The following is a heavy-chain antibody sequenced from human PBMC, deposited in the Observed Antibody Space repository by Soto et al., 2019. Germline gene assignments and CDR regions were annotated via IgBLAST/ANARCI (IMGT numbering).Heavy chain of an antibody. CDR3: ARGPLGYYGSGSYYNTNYYYYYMDV. CDR1: GYTFTGYY. Sequence: ASVKVSCKASGYTFTGYYMHWVRQAPGQGLEWVGWINPNSGGTNYAQKFQGWVTMTRDTSISTAYMELSRLRSDDTAVYYCARGPLGYYGSGSYYNTNYYYYYMDVWGKGTTVTVSS. CDR2: INPNSGGT. J-gene: IGHJ6*03. D-gene: IGHD3-10*01. V-gene: IGHV1-2*04.